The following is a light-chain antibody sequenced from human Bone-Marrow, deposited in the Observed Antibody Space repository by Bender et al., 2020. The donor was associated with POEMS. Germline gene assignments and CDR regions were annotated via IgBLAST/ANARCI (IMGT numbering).Light chain of an antibody. CDR1: RGSIASNY. J-gene: IGLJ2*01. V-gene: IGLV6-57*02. CDR3: TSHYNTNHVV. Sequence: NSMLTQPHSVSESPGKTVTISCTGSRGSIASNYVQWYQKRPGSAPITVIFLNNQRPSGVPDRFSGSIDSSSNSASLTVSGVKTEDEAEYYCTSHYNTNHVVFGGGTGLTLL. CDR2: LNN.